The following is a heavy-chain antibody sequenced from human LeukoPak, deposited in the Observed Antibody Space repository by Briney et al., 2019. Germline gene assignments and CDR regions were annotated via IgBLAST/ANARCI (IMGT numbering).Heavy chain of an antibody. CDR1: GFTFSSYW. D-gene: IGHD5-24*01. CDR3: ARGWLRYVFDY. V-gene: IGHV3-7*01. CDR2: IKQDGSEK. J-gene: IGHJ4*02. Sequence: PGGSLRLSCAASGFTFSSYWMSWVRQAPGKGLEWVANIKQDGSEKYYVDSVKGRFTISRDNAKNSLYLQMNSLRAEDTAVYYCARGWLRYVFDYWGQGTLVTVSP.